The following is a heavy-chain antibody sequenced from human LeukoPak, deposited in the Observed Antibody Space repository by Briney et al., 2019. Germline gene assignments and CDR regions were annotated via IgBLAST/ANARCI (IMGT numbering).Heavy chain of an antibody. D-gene: IGHD3-22*01. Sequence: ASVKVSCKASDYTFTSYGISWVRQAPAQGLEGMGWISAYNGNTNYAQKLQGRVTMTTDTSTSTAYMELRSLRSDDTAVYYCARGLDYYDSSGYYGIYPYFDYWGQGTLVTVSS. J-gene: IGHJ4*02. V-gene: IGHV1-18*01. CDR3: ARGLDYYDSSGYYGIYPYFDY. CDR2: ISAYNGNT. CDR1: DYTFTSYG.